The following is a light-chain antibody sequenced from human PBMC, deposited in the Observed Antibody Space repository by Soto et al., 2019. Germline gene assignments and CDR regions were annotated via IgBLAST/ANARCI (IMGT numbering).Light chain of an antibody. CDR1: QSVSYSY. CDR2: DTS. CDR3: QQYGNSWT. Sequence: EIVLTQSPGTLSLSPGERATLSCRASQSVSYSYLAWYQQKPGQAPRLLIYDTSSRATGIPDRFSGSGSGTDFTLTISSLEPEDFAVYYCQQYGNSWTFGQGTKVDIK. V-gene: IGKV3-20*01. J-gene: IGKJ1*01.